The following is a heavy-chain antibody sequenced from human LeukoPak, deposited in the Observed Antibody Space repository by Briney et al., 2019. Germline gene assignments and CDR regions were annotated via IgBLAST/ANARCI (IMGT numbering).Heavy chain of an antibody. Sequence: GGSLRLSCAASGFTFSSYSMNWVRQAPGKGLEWVSSISSSSSYIYYADSVKGRFTISRDNAKNSPYLQMNSLRAEDTAVYYCARRRDGYNSDDYWGQGTLVTVSS. J-gene: IGHJ4*02. D-gene: IGHD5-24*01. CDR1: GFTFSSYS. CDR2: ISSSSSYI. CDR3: ARRRDGYNSDDY. V-gene: IGHV3-21*01.